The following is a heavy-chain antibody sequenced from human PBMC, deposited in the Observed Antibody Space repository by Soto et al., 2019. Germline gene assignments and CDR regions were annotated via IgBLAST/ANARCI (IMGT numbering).Heavy chain of an antibody. D-gene: IGHD3-22*01. Sequence: SETLSLTCTVSGGSISSGGYYWSWIRQHPGKGLEWIGYIYYSGSTYYNPSLKSRVTISVDTSKNQFSLKLSSVTAADTAVYYCARGVSSGPFDYWGQGTLVTVSS. CDR2: IYYSGST. CDR3: ARGVSSGPFDY. J-gene: IGHJ4*02. V-gene: IGHV4-31*03. CDR1: GGSISSGGYY.